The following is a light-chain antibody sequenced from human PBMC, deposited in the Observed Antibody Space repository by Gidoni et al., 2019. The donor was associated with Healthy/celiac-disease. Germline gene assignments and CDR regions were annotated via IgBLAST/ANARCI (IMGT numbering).Light chain of an antibody. V-gene: IGKV1-9*01. CDR2: AAS. J-gene: IGKJ4*01. Sequence: DIQLPQSPSFLSASVGDRVTITCRASQGISSYLAWYQQKPGKAPKLLIYAASTLQSGVPSRFSGGGSGTEFTLTISSLQPEDFATYYCQQLNSYPHTFGGGTKVEIK. CDR3: QQLNSYPHT. CDR1: QGISSY.